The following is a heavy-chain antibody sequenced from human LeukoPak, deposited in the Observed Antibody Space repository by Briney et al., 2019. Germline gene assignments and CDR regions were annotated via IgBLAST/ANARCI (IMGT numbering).Heavy chain of an antibody. J-gene: IGHJ4*02. D-gene: IGHD3-9*01. V-gene: IGHV3-30*02. CDR1: GFTFSSYG. Sequence: GGSLRLSCAASGFTFSSYGMHWVRQAPGKGLEWVAFIWDDGSDKYYADSVKGRFTISRDNSKNTLYLQLNSLRAEDTAVYYCAKRGITIFPPDYWGQGTLVTVSS. CDR3: AKRGITIFPPDY. CDR2: IWDDGSDK.